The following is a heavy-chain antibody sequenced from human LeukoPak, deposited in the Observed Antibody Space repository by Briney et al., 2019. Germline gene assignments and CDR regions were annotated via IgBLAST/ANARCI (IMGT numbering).Heavy chain of an antibody. V-gene: IGHV4-30-2*01. J-gene: IGHJ4*02. CDR1: GGSISSGGYY. CDR2: IYHSGST. D-gene: IGHD5-24*01. Sequence: SETLSLTCAVSGGSISSGGYYWSWIRQPPGKGLEWIGYIYHSGSTYYNPSLKSRVTISVDRSKNPFSLKLSSVTAADTAVYYCAQGEMATADFDYWGQGTLVTVSS. CDR3: AQGEMATADFDY.